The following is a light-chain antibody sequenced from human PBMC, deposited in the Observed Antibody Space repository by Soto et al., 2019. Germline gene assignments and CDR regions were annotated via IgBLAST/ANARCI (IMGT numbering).Light chain of an antibody. CDR1: QNVRNY. V-gene: IGKV3-11*01. Sequence: EIVLTQFPATLSLSPGERATLSCRASQNVRNYFAWYQQKPGQAPRLLIYDASNRATGIPARFSATGSGTDFTLTISSLEPEDFAVYYCQQRGNWPLTFGGGTKVEIK. J-gene: IGKJ4*01. CDR3: QQRGNWPLT. CDR2: DAS.